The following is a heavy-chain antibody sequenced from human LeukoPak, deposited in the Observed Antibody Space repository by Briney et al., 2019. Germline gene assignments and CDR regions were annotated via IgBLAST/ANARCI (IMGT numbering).Heavy chain of an antibody. CDR3: AKVNSYHQFGY. D-gene: IGHD3-10*01. J-gene: IGHJ4*02. Sequence: GGSLRLSCAASGFTFSSYAMSWVRQAPGKGLEWVSAISGSGGSTYYADSVKGRFAISRDNSKNTLYLQMNSRRAADTAVYYCAKVNSYHQFGYWGQGTLVTVSS. CDR1: GFTFSSYA. CDR2: ISGSGGST. V-gene: IGHV3-23*01.